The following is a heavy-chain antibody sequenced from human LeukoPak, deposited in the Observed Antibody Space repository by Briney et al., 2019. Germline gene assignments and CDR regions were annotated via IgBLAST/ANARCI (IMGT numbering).Heavy chain of an antibody. J-gene: IGHJ3*02. CDR3: ASTGVVVVAATVAFDI. CDR1: GGSISSGGYY. D-gene: IGHD2-15*01. V-gene: IGHV4-31*03. Sequence: PSQTLSLTCTVSGGSISSGGYYWSWIRQHPGKGLEWIGYIYYSGSTYYNPSLKSRVTISVDTSKNQFTLKLSSVTAADTAVYYCASTGVVVVAATVAFDIWGQGTMVTVSS. CDR2: IYYSGST.